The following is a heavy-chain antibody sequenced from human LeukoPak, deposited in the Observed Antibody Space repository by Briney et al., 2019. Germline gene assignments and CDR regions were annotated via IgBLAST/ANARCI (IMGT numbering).Heavy chain of an antibody. Sequence: ASVKVSCQVSGYTLTELSMHWVRQAPGKGLEWMGGFDPEDGETIYAQKFQGRVTMTEDTSTNTAYMELSSLRSEDTAVYYCAREAITIFGVVRTQTTYGPHRFDPWGQGTLVTVSS. J-gene: IGHJ5*02. D-gene: IGHD3-3*01. CDR1: GYTLTELS. CDR2: FDPEDGET. CDR3: AREAITIFGVVRTQTTYGPHRFDP. V-gene: IGHV1-24*01.